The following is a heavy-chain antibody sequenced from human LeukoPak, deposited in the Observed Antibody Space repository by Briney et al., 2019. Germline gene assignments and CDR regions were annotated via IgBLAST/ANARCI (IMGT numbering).Heavy chain of an antibody. Sequence: SETLSLTCTVSGGSISSYYWSWIRQPPGKGLEWIGYIYYSGTTNYNPSLKSRVTISVDTSKNQFSLKLSSVTAADTAVYYCARAMGYDSSGYYVHAFDIWGQGTMVTVSS. CDR2: IYYSGTT. D-gene: IGHD3-22*01. V-gene: IGHV4-59*12. CDR1: GGSISSYY. J-gene: IGHJ3*02. CDR3: ARAMGYDSSGYYVHAFDI.